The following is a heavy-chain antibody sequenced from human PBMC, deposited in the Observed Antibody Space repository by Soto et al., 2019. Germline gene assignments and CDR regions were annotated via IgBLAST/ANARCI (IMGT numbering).Heavy chain of an antibody. CDR3: AKVPRDTGYDLTPIAF. D-gene: IGHD3-9*01. CDR1: GFTFSNYA. CDR2: ITGTGTYT. J-gene: IGHJ4*01. V-gene: IGHV3-23*01. Sequence: GGSLRLSCAASGFTFSNYAMTWVRQAPGQGLEWVASITGTGTYTYYAGSVKGRFTISRDNSKRTLYLQLNSLRADDTAVYYCAKVPRDTGYDLTPIAFWGHGTQDTFSS.